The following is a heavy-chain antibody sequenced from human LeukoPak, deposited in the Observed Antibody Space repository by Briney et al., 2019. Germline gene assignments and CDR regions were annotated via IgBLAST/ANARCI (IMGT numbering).Heavy chain of an antibody. D-gene: IGHD3-22*01. Sequence: SETLSLTCTVSGGSISSYYWSWIRQPPGKGLEWIGYIYYSGSTNYNPSLKSRVTISVDTSKNQFSLKLSSVTAADTAVYYCARARVMDYYDSSGYYPHWGQGTLVTVSS. V-gene: IGHV4-59*12. J-gene: IGHJ4*02. CDR3: ARARVMDYYDSSGYYPH. CDR1: GGSISSYY. CDR2: IYYSGST.